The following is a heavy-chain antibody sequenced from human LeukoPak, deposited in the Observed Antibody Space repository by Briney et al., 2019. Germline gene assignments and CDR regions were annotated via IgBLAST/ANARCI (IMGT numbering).Heavy chain of an antibody. D-gene: IGHD1-26*01. Sequence: SETLSLTCAVYGGSFSGYYLGWIRQPPGKGLEWIGNIYYSGSTYYNASLQSRVTISIDTSKNQFSLRLNSVTAADTAMYYCVKSGGYGLIDYWGQGTLVTVSS. CDR3: VKSGGYGLIDY. CDR2: IYYSGST. V-gene: IGHV4-34*01. CDR1: GGSFSGYY. J-gene: IGHJ4*02.